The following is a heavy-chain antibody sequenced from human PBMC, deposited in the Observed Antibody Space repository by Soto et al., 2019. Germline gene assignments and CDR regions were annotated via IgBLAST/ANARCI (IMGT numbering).Heavy chain of an antibody. J-gene: IGHJ4*02. Sequence: QVQLVQSGAEVKKPGASVKVSCKASGYTFTSYGISWVRQAPGQGLEWMGWISAYNGNTNYAQKLQGRVTMTKDTSTSPADMELRSLGSDDTAVYYCARGGYSSGCYERTSFDYWGQGTLVTVSS. CDR2: ISAYNGNT. CDR1: GYTFTSYG. D-gene: IGHD6-19*01. V-gene: IGHV1-18*01. CDR3: ARGGYSSGCYERTSFDY.